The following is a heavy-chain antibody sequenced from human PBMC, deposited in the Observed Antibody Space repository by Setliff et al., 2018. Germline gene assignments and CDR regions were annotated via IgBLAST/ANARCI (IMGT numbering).Heavy chain of an antibody. J-gene: IGHJ3*02. V-gene: IGHV4-61*02. Sequence: SETLSLTCTVSGGSISRGSYDWSWIRQPAGKGLEWIGRIYTSGSTNYNPSLKSRVTISVDTSKNQFSLKLSSVTAADTAVYYCARVGHAFDIWGQGTMVTVSS. CDR1: GGSISRGSYD. D-gene: IGHD3-3*01. CDR2: IYTSGST. CDR3: ARVGHAFDI.